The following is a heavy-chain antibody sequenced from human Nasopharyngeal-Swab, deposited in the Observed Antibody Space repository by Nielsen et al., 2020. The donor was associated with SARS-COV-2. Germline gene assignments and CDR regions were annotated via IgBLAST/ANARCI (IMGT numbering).Heavy chain of an antibody. D-gene: IGHD3-3*01. CDR3: ARVGYYDFWSGYYTSYYYGMDV. J-gene: IGHJ6*02. CDR1: GFTFSSYG. Sequence: GESLKISCAASGFTFSSYGMHWVRQAPGKGLEWVAVISYDGSNKYYADSVKGRFTISRDNSKNTLYLQMNSLRAEDTAVYYCARVGYYDFWSGYYTSYYYGMDVWGQGTTVTVSS. CDR2: ISYDGSNK. V-gene: IGHV3-30*03.